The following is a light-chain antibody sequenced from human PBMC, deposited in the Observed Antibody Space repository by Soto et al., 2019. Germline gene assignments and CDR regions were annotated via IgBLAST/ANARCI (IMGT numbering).Light chain of an antibody. V-gene: IGLV2-8*01. CDR1: SSDVGGYNY. CDR2: EVS. Sequence: QSALTQPPSASGSPGQSVTISCTGTSSDVGGYNYVSWYQHHPGKAPKLMIYEVSKRPSGVPDRFSGSKSGNTASLTVSGLQAEDEADYYCNSYAGSNNLGVFGTGTKLTV. CDR3: NSYAGSNNLGV. J-gene: IGLJ1*01.